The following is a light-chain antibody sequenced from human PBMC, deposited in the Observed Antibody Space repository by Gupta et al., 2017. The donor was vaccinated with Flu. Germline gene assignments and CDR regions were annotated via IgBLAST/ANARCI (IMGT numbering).Light chain of an antibody. V-gene: IGLV1-51*01. CDR1: ISNIGNDY. Sequence: QSVLTQPPSVSAAPGQKVTISCSGSISNIGNDYVSWSQQFPGPAPNLLIYENNRRHTATPARLSGSKYATAATVRTTRLQTGGEADYYWDTEDISLSDYVFGAGTKVTVL. J-gene: IGLJ1*01. CDR2: ENN. CDR3: DTEDISLSDYV.